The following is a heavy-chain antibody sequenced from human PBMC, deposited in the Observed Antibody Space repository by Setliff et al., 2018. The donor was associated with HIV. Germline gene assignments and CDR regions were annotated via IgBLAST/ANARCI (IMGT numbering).Heavy chain of an antibody. CDR2: ISGSGDIT. CDR3: AKTQTVITVYGPFDS. Sequence: GGSLRLSCAASGFSFRSYAVSWVRQAPGKELEWVSVISGSGDITYYRESVKGRFTVSRDNSNNTVYLQMNSLRAEDTAMYYCAKTQTVITVYGPFDSWGQGTPVTVSS. CDR1: GFSFRSYA. V-gene: IGHV3-23*01. D-gene: IGHD4-4*01. J-gene: IGHJ4*02.